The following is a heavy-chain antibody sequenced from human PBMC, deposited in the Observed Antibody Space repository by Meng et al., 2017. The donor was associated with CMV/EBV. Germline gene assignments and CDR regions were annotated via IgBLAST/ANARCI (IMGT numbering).Heavy chain of an antibody. CDR3: ARTNGYLPSYFDY. D-gene: IGHD5-24*01. Sequence: AASGSTFSDYSMNWVRQAPGKGLEWVSSISSSSTYIYYADSVKGRFTISRDNAKDSLSLQMSSLRAEDTAMYYCARTNGYLPSYFDYWGQGTLVTVSS. CDR2: ISSSSTYI. CDR1: GSTFSDYS. J-gene: IGHJ4*02. V-gene: IGHV3-21*01.